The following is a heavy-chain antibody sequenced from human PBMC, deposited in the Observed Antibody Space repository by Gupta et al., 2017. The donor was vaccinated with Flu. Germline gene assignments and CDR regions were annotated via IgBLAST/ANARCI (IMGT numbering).Heavy chain of an antibody. D-gene: IGHD2-2*02. V-gene: IGHV4-39*01. CDR3: ARPGAPAYLRWYFDL. J-gene: IGHJ2*01. CDR2: IYHSGST. Sequence: GYFWGWIRQPPGKGLEWIGSIYHSGSTYYNPSLKSRVTISVDTSKTQFSLKLSSVAAADTAVYYCARPGAPAYLRWYFDLWGRGTLFTVSS. CDR1: GYF.